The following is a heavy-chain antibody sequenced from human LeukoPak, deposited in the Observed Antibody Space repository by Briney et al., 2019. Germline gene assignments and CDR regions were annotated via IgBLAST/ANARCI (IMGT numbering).Heavy chain of an antibody. Sequence: GGSLRLSCAASGFTFSGYAMSWVRQAPGKGLEWVSAISGSGGSTYYADSVKGRFTISRDNSKSTLFLQMNSLRAEDTAVYYCAKDPRVGSRVATPCHWGQGTLVTVSS. CDR2: ISGSGGST. CDR1: GFTFSGYA. V-gene: IGHV3-23*01. J-gene: IGHJ4*02. D-gene: IGHD5-24*01. CDR3: AKDPRVGSRVATPCH.